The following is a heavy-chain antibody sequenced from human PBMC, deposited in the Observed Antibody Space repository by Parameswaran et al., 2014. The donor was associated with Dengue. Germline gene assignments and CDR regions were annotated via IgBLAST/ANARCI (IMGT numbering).Heavy chain of an antibody. J-gene: IGHJ4*02. D-gene: IGHD6-19*01. CDR3: ARHVSGWYEPLNFDY. Sequence: WIRQPPGKGPEWIGSIYYSGSTYYNPSLKSRVTISVDTSKNQFSLKLSSVTAADTAVYYRARHVSGWYEPLNFDYWGQGTLVTVSS. CDR2: IYYSGST. V-gene: IGHV4-39*01.